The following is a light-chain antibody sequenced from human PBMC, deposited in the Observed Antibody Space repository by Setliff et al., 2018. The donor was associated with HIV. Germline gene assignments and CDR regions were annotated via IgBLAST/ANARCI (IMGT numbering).Light chain of an antibody. CDR1: QSVNRDY. J-gene: IGKJ1*01. CDR3: QQYGSSPRT. CDR2: AAS. V-gene: IGKV3-20*01. Sequence: EVVLTQPPGTLSLSPGERATLSCRASQSVNRDYVAWYQQKPGQAPRLLIYAASTRATGTPDRFSGSGSGTDFTLTISRLEPEDFAVYYCQQYGSSPRTFGQGTKVDIK.